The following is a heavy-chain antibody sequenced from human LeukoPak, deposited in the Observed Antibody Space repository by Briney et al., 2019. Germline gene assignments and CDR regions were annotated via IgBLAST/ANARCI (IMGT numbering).Heavy chain of an antibody. D-gene: IGHD4-11*01. J-gene: IGHJ4*02. CDR2: ISGSGGST. V-gene: IGHV3-23*01. CDR1: GFTFSSYA. CDR3: AKDLAPGVTTADY. Sequence: PGGSLRLSCAASGFTFSSYAMSWVRQAPGKGLEWVSAISGSGGSTYYADSVKGRFTISRDNAKNSLYLQMNSLRAEDTALYYCAKDLAPGVTTADYWGQGTLVTVSS.